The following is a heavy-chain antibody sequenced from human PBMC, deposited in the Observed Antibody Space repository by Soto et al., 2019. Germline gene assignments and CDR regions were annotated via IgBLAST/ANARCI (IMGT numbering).Heavy chain of an antibody. CDR3: ARAYCSGGSCRPGFVS. J-gene: IGHJ5*01. CDR1: GGSTDSSSYY. V-gene: IGHV4-39*01. CDR2: ISYSPTT. Sequence: SETLSLTCSVSGGSTDSSSYYWGWIRQSPGKGLEWIGSISYSPTTYYNPSLKSRVTISGDTSKSQFSLKLSSVTAADTAVYYCARAYCSGGSCRPGFVSWGQGTLVTVSS. D-gene: IGHD2-15*01.